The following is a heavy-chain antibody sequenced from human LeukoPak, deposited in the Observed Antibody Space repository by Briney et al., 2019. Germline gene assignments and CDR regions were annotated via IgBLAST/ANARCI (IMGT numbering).Heavy chain of an antibody. Sequence: PGGSLRLSCAASGFTFSSYAMSWVRQAPGKGLEWVSAISGSGGSTYYADSVKGRFTIPRDNSKNTLYLQMNSLRAEDTAVYYCAKGNGYSYGQTIDYWGQGTLVTVSS. V-gene: IGHV3-23*01. D-gene: IGHD5-18*01. CDR1: GFTFSSYA. CDR2: ISGSGGST. J-gene: IGHJ4*02. CDR3: AKGNGYSYGQTIDY.